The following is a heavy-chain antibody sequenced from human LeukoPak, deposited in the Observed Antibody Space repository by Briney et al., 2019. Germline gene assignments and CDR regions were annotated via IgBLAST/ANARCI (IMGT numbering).Heavy chain of an antibody. Sequence: GGSLRLSCAASGFTFSSYNMNWVRQAPGKGLEWVSSITSYGTYIYYADSVKGRFTISRDNAKNSLYLQVNSLRAEDTAVYYCSKTIFGVGFDPWGQGTLVIVSS. D-gene: IGHD3-3*01. CDR2: ITSYGTYI. CDR3: SKTIFGVGFDP. CDR1: GFTFSSYN. V-gene: IGHV3-21*01. J-gene: IGHJ5*02.